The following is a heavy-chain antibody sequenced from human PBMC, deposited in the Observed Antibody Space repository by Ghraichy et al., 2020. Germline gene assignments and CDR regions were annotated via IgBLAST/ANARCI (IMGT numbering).Heavy chain of an antibody. V-gene: IGHV7-4-1*01. D-gene: IGHD2-15*01. CDR3: ARGIYCSGGSCYHDY. CDR2: INTNAGNP. J-gene: IGHJ4*02. Sequence: ASVKVSCKASGYTFTNYAMNWVRQAPGQGLEWMGWINTNAGNPTYAQGFTGRFVFSLDASVSTTYLQIGSLEAEDTAVYYCARGIYCSGGSCYHDYWGQGTLVTVSS. CDR1: GYTFTNYA.